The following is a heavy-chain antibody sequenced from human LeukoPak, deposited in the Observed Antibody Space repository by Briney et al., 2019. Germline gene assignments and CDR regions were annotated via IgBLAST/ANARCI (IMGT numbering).Heavy chain of an antibody. CDR2: IEQDGSEK. D-gene: IGHD1-26*01. Sequence: PGGSLRLSCAASGFTFSSYWMTWVRQAPGKGLEWVANIEQDGSEKYYVDSVKGRFTISRDNAKNSLYLQMNSLRAEDTALYYCARLEDSGSYLGAFDIWGQGTMVTVSS. V-gene: IGHV3-7*03. CDR3: ARLEDSGSYLGAFDI. J-gene: IGHJ3*02. CDR1: GFTFSSYW.